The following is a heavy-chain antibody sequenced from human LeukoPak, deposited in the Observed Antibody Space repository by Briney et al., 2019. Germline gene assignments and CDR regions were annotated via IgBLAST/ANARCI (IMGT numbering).Heavy chain of an antibody. V-gene: IGHV3-30-3*01. D-gene: IGHD1-26*01. CDR2: KSYDGSNE. CDR1: GFTFSSYA. J-gene: IGHJ4*02. Sequence: QPGGSLRLSCAASGFTFSSYAMHWVRQAPGKGLEWVAVKSYDGSNEYYADSVKGRFTISRDNSKNTLYLQMNSLRAEDTAVYYCARDKASGSDFDYWGQGTLVTVSS. CDR3: ARDKASGSDFDY.